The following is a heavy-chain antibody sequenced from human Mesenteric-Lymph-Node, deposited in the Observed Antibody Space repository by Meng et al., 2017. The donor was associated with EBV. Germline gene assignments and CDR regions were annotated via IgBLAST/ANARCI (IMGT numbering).Heavy chain of an antibody. D-gene: IGHD6-19*01. CDR1: GFTFSSYD. CDR3: AKGKGSGWYANDY. V-gene: IGHV3-13*01. Sequence: EGQRLGSGGGLIQPWGSLRLSCAVSGFTFSSYDMHWVRQSPGKGLEWVSTIETTDDTYYAESVKGRFTISRDNSKNTLYLQMNSLRAEDTAVYYCAKGKGSGWYANDYWGQGTLVTVSS. J-gene: IGHJ4*02. CDR2: IETTDDT.